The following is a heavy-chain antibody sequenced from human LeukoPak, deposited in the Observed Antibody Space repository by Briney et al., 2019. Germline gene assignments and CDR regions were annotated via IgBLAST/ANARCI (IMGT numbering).Heavy chain of an antibody. CDR1: GYTFTSYA. CDR3: AREDCSGGSCYSESGWFDP. V-gene: IGHV1-3*01. CDR2: INAGSGNT. J-gene: IGHJ5*02. D-gene: IGHD2-15*01. Sequence: ASVKVSCKASGYTFTSYAMHWVRQAPGQRLEWMGWINAGSGNTKYSQKFQGRVTITRDTSASTAYMELSSLRSEDTAVYYCAREDCSGGSCYSESGWFDPWGQGTLVTVSS.